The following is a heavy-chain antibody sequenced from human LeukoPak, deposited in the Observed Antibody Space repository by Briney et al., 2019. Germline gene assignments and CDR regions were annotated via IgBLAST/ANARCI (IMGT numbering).Heavy chain of an antibody. J-gene: IGHJ3*02. CDR1: GFTFSSYA. CDR2: ISYDGSNK. Sequence: GGSLRLSCAASGFTFSSYAMHWVRQAPGKGLEWVAVISYDGSNKYYADSVKGRFTISRDNSKNTLYLQMNSLRAEDTAVYYCARDESSTLVLCAFDIWGQGTMVTVSS. D-gene: IGHD4-23*01. V-gene: IGHV3-30-3*01. CDR3: ARDESSTLVLCAFDI.